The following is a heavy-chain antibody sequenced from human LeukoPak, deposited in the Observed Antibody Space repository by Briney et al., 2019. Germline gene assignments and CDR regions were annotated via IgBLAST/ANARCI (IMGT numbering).Heavy chain of an antibody. V-gene: IGHV4-59*01. D-gene: IGHD6-19*01. CDR1: GGSISIFY. CDR2: IYYSGTT. CDR3: ARIDAVAATPTSFDY. Sequence: SETLSLTCTVSGGSISIFYWSWIRQPPGKGLEWIGDIYYSGTTNYNPSLKSRLTISLDTSKNQFSLRLTSVTAADTAVYYCARIDAVAATPTSFDYWGQGTLITVSS. J-gene: IGHJ4*02.